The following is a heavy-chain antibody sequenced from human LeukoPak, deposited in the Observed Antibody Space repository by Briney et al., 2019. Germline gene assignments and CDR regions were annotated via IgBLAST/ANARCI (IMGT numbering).Heavy chain of an antibody. CDR2: ISWNSGSI. J-gene: IGHJ4*02. V-gene: IGHV3-9*01. CDR3: AKSDSSGIPYYFDY. CDR1: GFTFDDYA. Sequence: PGGSLRLSCAASGFTFDDYAMHWVRQAPGKGLEWVSGISWNSGSIGYADSVKGRFTISRDNAKNSLYLQMNSLRAEDTALYYCAKSDSSGIPYYFDYCGQGTLVTVSS. D-gene: IGHD6-19*01.